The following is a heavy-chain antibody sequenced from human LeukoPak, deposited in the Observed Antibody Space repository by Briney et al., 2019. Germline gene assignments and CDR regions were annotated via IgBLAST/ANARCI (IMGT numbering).Heavy chain of an antibody. Sequence: ASVNVSCKASGYTFTNYGISWVRQAPGQGLEWMGWISAYNGNTNYAQKLQGRVTMTTDTSTSTAYMELRSLRSDDTAVYYCARVATAARNMDVWGQGTTVTVSS. CDR1: GYTFTNYG. D-gene: IGHD6-13*01. CDR3: ARVATAARNMDV. CDR2: ISAYNGNT. V-gene: IGHV1-18*01. J-gene: IGHJ6*02.